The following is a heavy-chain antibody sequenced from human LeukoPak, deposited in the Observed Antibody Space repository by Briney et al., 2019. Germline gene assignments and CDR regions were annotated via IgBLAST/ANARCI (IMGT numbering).Heavy chain of an antibody. Sequence: GGSLRLSCAPSGFTFSSHSMNWVRQAPGEGREWVSSISSSSSYIYYADSVKGRCTISRDNAKNSLYLQLNSLRAEDTAVYYCARDFPTYCGGDCYSDYWGQGTLVTVSS. CDR3: ARDFPTYCGGDCYSDY. V-gene: IGHV3-21*01. CDR1: GFTFSSHS. J-gene: IGHJ4*02. D-gene: IGHD2-21*02. CDR2: ISSSSSYI.